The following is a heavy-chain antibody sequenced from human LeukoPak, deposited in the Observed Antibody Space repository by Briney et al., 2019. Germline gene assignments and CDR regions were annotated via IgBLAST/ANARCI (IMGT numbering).Heavy chain of an antibody. Sequence: GSLLLSCAASGFTFSDYYMSWIGPAPGKGLEGVSYISSSGSTIYYADSVKGRFTISRDNAKNSLYLQMNSLRAEDTAVYYCARALGEGVYYYYGMDVWGQGTTVTVSS. J-gene: IGHJ6*02. D-gene: IGHD3-16*01. CDR3: ARALGEGVYYYYGMDV. CDR1: GFTFSDYY. CDR2: ISSSGSTI. V-gene: IGHV3-11*01.